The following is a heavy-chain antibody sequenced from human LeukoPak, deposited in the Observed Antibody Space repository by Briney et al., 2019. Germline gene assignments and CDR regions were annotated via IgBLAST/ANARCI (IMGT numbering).Heavy chain of an antibody. V-gene: IGHV3-30-3*01. CDR2: ISYDGSNK. CDR1: GFTFSSYA. J-gene: IGHJ6*02. Sequence: GRSLSLSCAASGFTFSSYAMHWVRQAPGKGLEWVAVISYDGSNKYYADSVKGRFTISRDNSKNTLYLQMNSLKTEDTAVYYCTRGPIQLWLYYGMDVWGQGTTVTVSS. CDR3: TRGPIQLWLYYGMDV. D-gene: IGHD5-18*01.